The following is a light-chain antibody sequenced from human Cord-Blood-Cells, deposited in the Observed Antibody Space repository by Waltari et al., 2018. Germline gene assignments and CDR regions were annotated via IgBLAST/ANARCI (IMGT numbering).Light chain of an antibody. CDR2: EGS. J-gene: IGLJ1*01. CDR1: SSDVGSYNL. V-gene: IGLV2-23*03. CDR3: CSCAGSSTVV. Sequence: QSALTQPASVSGSPGQSITISCTRTSSDVGSYNLVSWYQQHQGKAPNLSIYEGSKRPSGVFSLFSGSRSGSTAALAISGRHAEEEADYYCCSCAGSSTVVCGTGAKVPAL.